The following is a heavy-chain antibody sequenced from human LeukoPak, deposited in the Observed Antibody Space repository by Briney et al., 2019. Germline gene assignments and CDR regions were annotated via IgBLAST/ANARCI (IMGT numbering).Heavy chain of an antibody. CDR3: ARDTHSSGYYYVLRDYYYYMDV. CDR2: IKQDGSEK. V-gene: IGHV3-7*01. J-gene: IGHJ6*03. D-gene: IGHD3-22*01. CDR1: GFTFSSYW. Sequence: PGGSLRLSCAASGFTFSSYWMSWVRQAPGKGLEWVANIKQDGSEKYYVDSVKGRFTISRDNAKNSLYLQMNSLRAEDTAVYYCARDTHSSGYYYVLRDYYYYMDVWGKGTTVTVSS.